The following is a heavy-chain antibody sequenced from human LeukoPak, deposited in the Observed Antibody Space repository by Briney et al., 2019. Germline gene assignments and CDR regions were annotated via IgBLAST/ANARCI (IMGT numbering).Heavy chain of an antibody. D-gene: IGHD2-2*01. V-gene: IGHV1-69*04. Sequence: GASVKVSCKASGGTFSSYAISWVRQAPGQGLEWMGRIIPILGIANYAQKFQGRVTITADKSTSTAYMELSSLRSEDTAVYYCARVGGECQLLRPPYYYYGMDVWGQGTTVTVSS. CDR3: ARVGGECQLLRPPYYYYGMDV. CDR2: IIPILGIA. J-gene: IGHJ6*02. CDR1: GGTFSSYA.